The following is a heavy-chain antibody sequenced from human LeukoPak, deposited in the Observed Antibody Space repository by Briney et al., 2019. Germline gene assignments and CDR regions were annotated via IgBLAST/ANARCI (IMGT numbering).Heavy chain of an antibody. CDR3: ARRNDFDI. Sequence: PSETLSLTCTVSGGSISSYYWSWIRQPPGKGLEWIGYIYYSGSTHYNPSLKSRVTISVDTSKNQFSLRLSSVTAADTAIYYCARRNDFDIWGQGTMVTVSS. CDR2: IYYSGST. J-gene: IGHJ3*02. CDR1: GGSISSYY. V-gene: IGHV4-59*08.